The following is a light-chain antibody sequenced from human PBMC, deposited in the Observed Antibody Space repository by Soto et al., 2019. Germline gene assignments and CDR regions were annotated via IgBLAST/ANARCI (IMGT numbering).Light chain of an antibody. CDR1: QSLLQSNGYNY. Sequence: DIVMTQSPLSLPVTPGEPASISCSSSQSLLQSNGYNYLDWYLQKPGQSPQLLIFFGSYRASGVPDRFSGSGSGTDFTLKIRSVEAEDVGIYCCMQSQQTPPPFGQGTRVEIK. V-gene: IGKV2-28*01. J-gene: IGKJ1*01. CDR3: MQSQQTPPP. CDR2: FGS.